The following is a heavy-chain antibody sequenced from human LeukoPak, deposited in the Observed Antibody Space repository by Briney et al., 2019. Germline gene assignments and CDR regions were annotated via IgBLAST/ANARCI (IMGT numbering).Heavy chain of an antibody. CDR3: ATTTYYDFWSGYSTGTKYYFDY. CDR2: ISYDGSNK. V-gene: IGHV3-30*03. D-gene: IGHD3-3*01. J-gene: IGHJ4*02. Sequence: GGSLRLSCAASGFTFSSYWMSWVRQAPGQGLEWVAVISYDGSNKYYADSVKGRFTISRDNSKNTLYLQMNSLRAEDTAVYYCATTTYYDFWSGYSTGTKYYFDYWGQGTLVTVSS. CDR1: GFTFSSYW.